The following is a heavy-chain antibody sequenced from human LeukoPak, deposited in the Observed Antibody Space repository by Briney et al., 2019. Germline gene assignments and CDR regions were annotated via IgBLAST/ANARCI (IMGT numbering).Heavy chain of an antibody. CDR3: VGQDSGTKGSFDY. CDR1: GFTFSDYY. CDR2: IRNKANSYTT. Sequence: QPGGSLRLSCAASGFTFSDYYMDWVRQAPGKGLEWVGRIRNKANSYTTQYAASVKDRFTISRDDSKSSLYLQMNSLKTEDTAVYYCVGQDSGTKGSFDYWGQGTLVTVSS. D-gene: IGHD5-12*01. V-gene: IGHV3-72*01. J-gene: IGHJ4*02.